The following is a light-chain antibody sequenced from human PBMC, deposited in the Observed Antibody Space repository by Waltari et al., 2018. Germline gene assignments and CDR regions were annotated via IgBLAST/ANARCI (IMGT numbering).Light chain of an antibody. V-gene: IGKV1-12*01. CDR2: SAS. CDR3: QQANSVPHT. J-gene: IGKJ2*01. CDR1: QDIRTW. Sequence: DIQMTQSPSSVSASIGDRVTMTCRASQDIRTWLAWYQQKPGRAPKLLVYSASSLVFGVPSRFSGSGSGTDFTLTINSVQPEDFGTYYCQQANSVPHTYGQGTNLE.